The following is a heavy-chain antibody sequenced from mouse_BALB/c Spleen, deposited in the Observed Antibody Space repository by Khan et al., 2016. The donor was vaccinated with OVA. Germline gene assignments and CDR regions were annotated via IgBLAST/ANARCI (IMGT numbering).Heavy chain of an antibody. CDR3: ARPSYDPRDFEV. CDR1: GFNIKATY. J-gene: IGHJ1*01. D-gene: IGHD2-3*01. V-gene: IGHV14-3*02. CDR2: IAPANGNT. Sequence: EVELVESGAELVKPGASLKLSCTASGFNIKATYLHWVKQRPKQGLEWIGRIAPANGNTEYDPKFQGRAPITADTSSNTSYLQLNSLTSEDTAVYYCARPSYDPRDFEVWGAGTTVTVSS.